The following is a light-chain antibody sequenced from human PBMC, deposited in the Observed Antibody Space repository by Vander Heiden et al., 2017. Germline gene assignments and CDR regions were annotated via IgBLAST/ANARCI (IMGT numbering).Light chain of an antibody. Sequence: DLQMTQSPSSLSASVGDRVTLTCRASQSISTYLNWYQQNSGKAPKLLIYGASTLQSGVPSRFSGSGSGTDFTLTISSLQPEDFATYYCQESYSTPYTFGQGTKLEIK. CDR2: GAS. J-gene: IGKJ2*01. V-gene: IGKV1-39*01. CDR3: QESYSTPYT. CDR1: QSISTY.